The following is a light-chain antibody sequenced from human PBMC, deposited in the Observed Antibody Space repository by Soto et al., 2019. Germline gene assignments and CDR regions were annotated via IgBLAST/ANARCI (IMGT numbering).Light chain of an antibody. J-gene: IGKJ2*01. CDR2: AAS. CDR1: QAISSS. Sequence: DIQLTQSPSFLSASVGDRVTITCRASQAISSSLAWYQHNPGKAPKLLIYAASTLQNGVPSSFSGSGTGKEFPPTISSLQPEDFATYYCQHLNDYRYTFGQGTKVEIK. CDR3: QHLNDYRYT. V-gene: IGKV1-9*01.